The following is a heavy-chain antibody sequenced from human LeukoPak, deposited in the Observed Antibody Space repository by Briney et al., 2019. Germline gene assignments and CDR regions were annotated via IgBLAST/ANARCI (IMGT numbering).Heavy chain of an antibody. J-gene: IGHJ4*02. CDR1: GFTFSSYA. Sequence: PGGSLRLSCAASGFTFSSYAMSWVRQAPGKGLEWVSAISGSGGSTYYADSVKGRFTISRDNSKNTLYLQMNSLRAEDTAVYYCAKDSLGPMIVVVIPFDYWGQGTLVTVSP. D-gene: IGHD3-22*01. V-gene: IGHV3-23*01. CDR3: AKDSLGPMIVVVIPFDY. CDR2: ISGSGGST.